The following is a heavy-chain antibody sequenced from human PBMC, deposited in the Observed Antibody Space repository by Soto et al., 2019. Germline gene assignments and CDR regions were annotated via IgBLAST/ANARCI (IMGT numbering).Heavy chain of an antibody. Sequence: EVQLLESGGGLVQPGGSLRLSCAASGFTFSSYAMSWVRQAPGKGLEWVSAISGSGGSTYYADSVKGRFTISRDNSKNTLYPQMNSLRAEDTAVYYCAKGVVPVSWFDPWGQGTLVTVSS. D-gene: IGHD2-21*01. CDR2: ISGSGGST. J-gene: IGHJ5*02. V-gene: IGHV3-23*01. CDR1: GFTFSSYA. CDR3: AKGVVPVSWFDP.